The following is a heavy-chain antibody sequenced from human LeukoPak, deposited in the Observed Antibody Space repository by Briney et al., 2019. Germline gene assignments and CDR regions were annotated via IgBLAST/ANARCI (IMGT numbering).Heavy chain of an antibody. CDR1: GGSVSNYY. D-gene: IGHD3-10*01. J-gene: IGHJ4*02. CDR2: IYYTET. CDR3: ATRKRGNDY. Sequence: KPSETLSLTCTVSGGSVSNYYWSWIRQSPGKGLEWIGYIYYTETSYNPSLKSRVTISADTSKNQFSLKLYSVTAAEPALYYCATRKRGNDYGGQGTLVTVSS. V-gene: IGHV4-59*02.